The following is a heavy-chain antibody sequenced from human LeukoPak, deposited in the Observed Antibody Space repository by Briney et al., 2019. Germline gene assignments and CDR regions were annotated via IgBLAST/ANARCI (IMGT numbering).Heavy chain of an antibody. J-gene: IGHJ5*02. CDR1: GGSISSSSYY. Sequence: SETLSLTCIVSGGSISSSSYYWGWIRQPPGMGLEWIGGIYYTGSAYYNPSLMSRLTLSVDTSNNHFSLNLSSVTAADTAVYYCARHGDPYDSSGRNWFDPWGQGTLVTVSS. CDR2: IYYTGSA. CDR3: ARHGDPYDSSGRNWFDP. V-gene: IGHV4-39*01. D-gene: IGHD3-22*01.